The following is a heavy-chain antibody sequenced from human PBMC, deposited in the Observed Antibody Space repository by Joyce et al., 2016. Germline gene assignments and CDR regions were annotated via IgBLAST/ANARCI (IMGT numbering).Heavy chain of an antibody. V-gene: IGHV2-5*01. CDR3: AQVGITVFVKGQNWFDP. D-gene: IGHD6-19*01. CDR1: GFSLSTSVVG. CDR2: IYWSDDK. Sequence: QITLKESGPTLVKPTQTLTLTCTVSGFSLSTSVVGVAWIRHPPGKALEWLAVIYWSDDKRYSPSLKSRLTITKDSAKNQVVLTLTNMDPVDTGTYYCAQVGITVFVKGQNWFDPWGKGTLVTVSS. J-gene: IGHJ5*02.